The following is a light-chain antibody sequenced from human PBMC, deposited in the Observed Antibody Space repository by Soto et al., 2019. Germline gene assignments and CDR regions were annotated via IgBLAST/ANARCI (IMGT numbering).Light chain of an antibody. J-gene: IGKJ1*01. V-gene: IGKV3-20*01. CDR3: QQHNNSPWL. Sequence: EVVLTQSPDTLYLSPGERATLSCRASQSVISTYLAWYQQKPGQTPRLLIYGASNRATGIPDRFSGSGSGTDFTHTISRLEPEDFGVYYCQQHNNSPWLFGQGTKVDIK. CDR2: GAS. CDR1: QSVISTY.